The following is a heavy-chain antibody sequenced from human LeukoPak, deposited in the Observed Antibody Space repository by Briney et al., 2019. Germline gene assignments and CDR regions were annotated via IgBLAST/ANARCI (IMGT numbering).Heavy chain of an antibody. CDR3: ARDRRIHRSRNSVFDY. Sequence: GGSLRLSCAASGFTFSSYSMNWVRQAPGKGLEWVSSISSSSSYIYYADPVKGRFTISRDNAKNSLYLQMNSLRAEDTAVYYCARDRRIHRSRNSVFDYWGQGTLVTVSS. D-gene: IGHD1-14*01. V-gene: IGHV3-21*01. CDR1: GFTFSSYS. J-gene: IGHJ4*02. CDR2: ISSSSSYI.